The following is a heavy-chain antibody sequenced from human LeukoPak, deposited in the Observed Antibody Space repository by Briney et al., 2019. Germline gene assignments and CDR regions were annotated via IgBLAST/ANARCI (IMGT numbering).Heavy chain of an antibody. CDR1: GFTFSSHA. V-gene: IGHV3-23*01. Sequence: PGGSLRLSCAASGFTFSSHAMSWVRRAPGKGLEWVSGLIENGATTYYADSVKGRFTISRDNSRNTMYLQMNSLRVEDTAVHYCVKDYQVGNSPAFGDYWGQGTLVTISS. D-gene: IGHD1-26*01. CDR2: LIENGATT. CDR3: VKDYQVGNSPAFGDY. J-gene: IGHJ4*02.